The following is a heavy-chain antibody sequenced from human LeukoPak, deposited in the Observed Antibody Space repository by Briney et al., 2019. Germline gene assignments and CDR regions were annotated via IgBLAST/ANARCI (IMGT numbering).Heavy chain of an antibody. CDR2: ISYDGSNK. J-gene: IGHJ4*02. V-gene: IGHV3-30*18. Sequence: PGKSLRLSCAASGFTFSSYGMHWVRQAPGKGLEWVAVISYDGSNKYYADSVKGRFTISRDNSKHTLYLQMNSLRAEGTAMYYCAKDQQLEPFDYWGQGTLVTVSS. CDR1: GFTFSSYG. CDR3: AKDQQLEPFDY. D-gene: IGHD1-1*01.